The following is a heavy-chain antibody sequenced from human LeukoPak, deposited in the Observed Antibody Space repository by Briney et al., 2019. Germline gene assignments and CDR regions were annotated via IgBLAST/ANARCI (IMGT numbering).Heavy chain of an antibody. Sequence: GGSLRLSCAASGFIFDDYAMHWVRQAPGKGLEWVSGISWNSGSIGYADSVKGRFTISRDNAKNSLYLQMNSLRAEDTALYYCAKDQDSGSYFGYWGQGTLVTVSS. D-gene: IGHD1-26*01. J-gene: IGHJ4*02. CDR3: AKDQDSGSYFGY. V-gene: IGHV3-9*01. CDR1: GFIFDDYA. CDR2: ISWNSGSI.